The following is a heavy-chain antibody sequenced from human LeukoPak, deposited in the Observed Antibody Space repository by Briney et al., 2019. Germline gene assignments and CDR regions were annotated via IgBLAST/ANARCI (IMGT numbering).Heavy chain of an antibody. Sequence: PGGSLRLSCEASGFSFSTSGVHWVRQAPGKGLEWVAVIWYDGSNKYYADSVKGRFTISRDNSKNTLYLQMNSLRAEDTAVYYCAKDAAYLNYYYYYMDVWGKGTTVTVSS. D-gene: IGHD6-25*01. V-gene: IGHV3-33*06. CDR1: GFSFSTSG. CDR3: AKDAAYLNYYYYYMDV. CDR2: IWYDGSNK. J-gene: IGHJ6*03.